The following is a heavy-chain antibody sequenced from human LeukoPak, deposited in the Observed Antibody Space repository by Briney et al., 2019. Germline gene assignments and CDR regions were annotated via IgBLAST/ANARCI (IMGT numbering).Heavy chain of an antibody. Sequence: GGSLRLSCAASGFTFSSYAMSWVRQAPGEGLEWVSSITTSGGSTNYADSVKGRFTISRDNAKNSLYLQMNSLRAEDTAVYYCARASMRMSTAGLVDYWGQGTLVTVSS. CDR3: ARASMRMSTAGLVDY. CDR1: GFTFSSYA. CDR2: ITTSGGST. D-gene: IGHD6-13*01. V-gene: IGHV3-23*01. J-gene: IGHJ4*02.